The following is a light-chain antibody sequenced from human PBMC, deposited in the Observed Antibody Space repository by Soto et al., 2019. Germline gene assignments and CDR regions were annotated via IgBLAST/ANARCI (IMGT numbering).Light chain of an antibody. V-gene: IGKV3-20*01. J-gene: IGKJ1*01. CDR2: GVS. CDR1: QSVSYNY. Sequence: EIVLTQSPGTLSLSPGERATLSCRASQSVSYNYLAWYQQKPGQAPRLVIHGVSSRAIGIPDRFSGSGSGTDFTLTISRLEPEDFAVYSCQQYDILPWTFGQGTKVEI. CDR3: QQYDILPWT.